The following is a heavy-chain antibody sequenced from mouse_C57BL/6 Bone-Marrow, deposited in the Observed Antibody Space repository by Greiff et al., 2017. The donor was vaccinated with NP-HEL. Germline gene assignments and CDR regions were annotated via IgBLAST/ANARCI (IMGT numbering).Heavy chain of an antibody. D-gene: IGHD2-4*01. CDR2: IRNKANGYTT. V-gene: IGHV7-3*01. CDR3: ARSIYYDYADDPFYAMDY. J-gene: IGHJ4*01. CDR1: GFTFTDYY. Sequence: EVMLVESGGGLVQPGGSLSLSCAASGFTFTDYYMSWVRQPPGKALEWLSFIRNKANGYTTEYSASVKGRFTLSRDNSQSILYLQMNALEAEDSATYYCARSIYYDYADDPFYAMDYWGQGTSVTVSS.